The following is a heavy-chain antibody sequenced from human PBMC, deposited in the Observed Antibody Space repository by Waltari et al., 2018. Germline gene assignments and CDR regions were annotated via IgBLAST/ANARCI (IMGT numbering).Heavy chain of an antibody. CDR2: ISYDGDDK. V-gene: IGHV3-30*18. CDR1: GLPFSSYG. Sequence: QVLLVESGGGVVQYGRSLRLSCAAPGLPFSSYGMHWVRQAPGKGLEWVAIISYDGDDKYYADFARGRFTISRDNSKKTVYLQMNSLRGEDTAVYYCAKDPRGGYDFPYVAMDVWGQGTTVSVSS. D-gene: IGHD3-3*01. J-gene: IGHJ6*02. CDR3: AKDPRGGYDFPYVAMDV.